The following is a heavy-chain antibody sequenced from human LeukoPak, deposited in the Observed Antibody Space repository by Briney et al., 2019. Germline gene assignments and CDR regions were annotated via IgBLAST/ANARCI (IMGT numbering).Heavy chain of an antibody. CDR2: IYTSGST. Sequence: SETLSLTCTVSGGSISSYYWSWIRQPAGKGLEWIGRIYTSGSTNYNPSLKSRVTMSVDTSKNQFSLKLSSVTAADTAVYYCARDTRGYYDFWSGPWYFDLWGRGTLVTVSS. CDR1: GGSISSYY. CDR3: ARDTRGYYDFWSGPWYFDL. J-gene: IGHJ2*01. D-gene: IGHD3-3*01. V-gene: IGHV4-4*07.